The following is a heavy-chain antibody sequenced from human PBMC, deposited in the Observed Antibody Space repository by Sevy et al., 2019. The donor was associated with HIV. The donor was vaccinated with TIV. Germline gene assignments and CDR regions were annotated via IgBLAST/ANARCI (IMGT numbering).Heavy chain of an antibody. V-gene: IGHV4-38-2*02. CDR1: GYSISSGYY. J-gene: IGHJ4*02. CDR2: IYHSGST. D-gene: IGHD2-15*01. Sequence: SETLSLTCTVSGYSISSGYYWGWIRQPPGKGLEWIGNIYHSGSTYYNPSLKSRVTISVDTSKNQFSLKLSSVTAADTAVYYCARDEDLARGTEFDYWGQGTLVTVSS. CDR3: ARDEDLARGTEFDY.